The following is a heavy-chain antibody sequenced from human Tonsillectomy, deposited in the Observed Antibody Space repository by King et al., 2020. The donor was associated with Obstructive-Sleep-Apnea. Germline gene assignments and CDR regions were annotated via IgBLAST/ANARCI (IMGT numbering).Heavy chain of an antibody. CDR1: GFTFSSYS. CDR3: ARAISWSEGWFAP. D-gene: IGHD6-13*01. CDR2: ISSSSSYI. J-gene: IGHJ5*02. V-gene: IGHV3-21*01. Sequence: QLVQSGGGLVKPGGSLRLSCAASGFTFSSYSMNWVRQAPGKGLEWVSSISSSSSYIYYADSVKGRFTISRDNAKNSLYLQMNSLRAEDTAVYYCARAISWSEGWFAPWGQGTLVTVSS.